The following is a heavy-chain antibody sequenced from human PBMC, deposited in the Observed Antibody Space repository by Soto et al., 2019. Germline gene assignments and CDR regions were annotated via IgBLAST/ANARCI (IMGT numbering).Heavy chain of an antibody. CDR2: IYHSGTI. D-gene: IGHD2-8*02. J-gene: IGHJ4*02. Sequence: QVQLQESGPGLVKPSGNLSLTCAVSGDSINSSNWWSWVRQPPGKGLEWIGEIYHSGTINYNPSLKSRISISLDKSKNQFSLKLNSVTAADTAVYFCASSKRPTVLVDYWGQGALVTVSS. V-gene: IGHV4-4*02. CDR3: ASSKRPTVLVDY. CDR1: GDSINSSNW.